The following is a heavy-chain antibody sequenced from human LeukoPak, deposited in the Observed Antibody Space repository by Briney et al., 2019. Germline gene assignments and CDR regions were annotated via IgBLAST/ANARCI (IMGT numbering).Heavy chain of an antibody. Sequence: SETLSLTCTVSGGSVSSGSYYWSWIRQPPGKGLEWIGYIYYSGSTNYNPSLKSRVTISVDTSKNQFSLKLSSVTAADTAVYYCARTYGDYAFDYWGQGTLVTVSS. D-gene: IGHD4-17*01. V-gene: IGHV4-61*01. J-gene: IGHJ4*02. CDR1: GGSVSSGSYY. CDR2: IYYSGST. CDR3: ARTYGDYAFDY.